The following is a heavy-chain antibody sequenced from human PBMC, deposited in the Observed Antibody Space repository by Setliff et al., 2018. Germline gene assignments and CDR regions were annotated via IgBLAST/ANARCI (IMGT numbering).Heavy chain of an antibody. CDR1: GFSFSTTS. CDR2: ISYIDDRA. J-gene: IGHJ4*02. Sequence: GESLKISCAVSGFSFSTTSMHWVRQGPGKGLEYVAAISYIDDRAYYTDSVRGRFTISRDNSKNTLYLQMGSLRAEDMAVYFCATWSGSFSAFWGQGTLVTVSS. D-gene: IGHD1-26*01. V-gene: IGHV3-64*02. CDR3: ATWSGSFSAF.